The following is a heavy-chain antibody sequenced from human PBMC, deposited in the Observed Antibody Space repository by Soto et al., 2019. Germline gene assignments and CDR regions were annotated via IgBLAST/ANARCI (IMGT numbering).Heavy chain of an antibody. J-gene: IGHJ3*02. CDR2: IDPSDSYT. Sequence: PGESLKISCKGSGYSFTSYWISWVRQMPGKGLEWMGRIDPSDSYTNYSPSFQGHVTISADKSISTAYLQWSSLKASDTAMYYCARTHYLTTVTHDAFDIWGQGTMVTVSS. V-gene: IGHV5-10-1*01. CDR3: ARTHYLTTVTHDAFDI. CDR1: GYSFTSYW. D-gene: IGHD4-17*01.